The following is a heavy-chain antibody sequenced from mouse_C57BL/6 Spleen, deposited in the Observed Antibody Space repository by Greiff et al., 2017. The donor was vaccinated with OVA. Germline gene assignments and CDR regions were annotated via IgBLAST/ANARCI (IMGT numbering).Heavy chain of an antibody. V-gene: IGHV5-17*01. D-gene: IGHD2-4*01. CDR1: GFTFSDYG. Sequence: EVQVVESGGGLVKPGGSLKLSCAASGFTFSDYGMHWVRQAPEKGLEWVAYISSGSSTIYYADTVKGRFTISRDNAKNTLFLQMTSLRSEDTAMYYCARDDYRWYVDVWGKGTTVTVSS. J-gene: IGHJ1*03. CDR3: ARDDYRWYVDV. CDR2: ISSGSSTI.